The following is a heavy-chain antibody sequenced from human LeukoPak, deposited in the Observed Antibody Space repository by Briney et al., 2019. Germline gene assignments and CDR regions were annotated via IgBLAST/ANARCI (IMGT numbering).Heavy chain of an antibody. CDR1: GFTFSSYA. J-gene: IGHJ3*02. Sequence: GGSLRLSCAASGFTFSSYAMSWVRQAPGKGLEWVSAISSSGGSTYYADSVKGRFTISRDNSKNTLYLQMNSLRAEDTAVYYCAKDRPGGATIRNAFDIWGQGTMVTVSS. CDR2: ISSSGGST. V-gene: IGHV3-23*01. CDR3: AKDRPGGATIRNAFDI. D-gene: IGHD1-26*01.